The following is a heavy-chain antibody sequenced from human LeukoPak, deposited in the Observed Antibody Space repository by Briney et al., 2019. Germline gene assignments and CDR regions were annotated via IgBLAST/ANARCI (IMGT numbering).Heavy chain of an antibody. V-gene: IGHV3-30-3*01. Sequence: PGGSLRLSCAASGFTFDDYAMLWVRQAPGKGLEWVAVISYDGSNKYYADSVKGRFTISRDNSKNTLYLQMNSLRAEDTAVYYCARDLRKVRGVTDYWGQGTLVTVSS. D-gene: IGHD3-10*01. J-gene: IGHJ4*02. CDR2: ISYDGSNK. CDR3: ARDLRKVRGVTDY. CDR1: GFTFDDYA.